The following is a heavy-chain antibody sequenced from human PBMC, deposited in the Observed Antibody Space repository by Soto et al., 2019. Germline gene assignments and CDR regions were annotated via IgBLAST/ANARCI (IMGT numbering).Heavy chain of an antibody. CDR3: ARLEGLATISYYFDF. CDR2: IYYRGNA. D-gene: IGHD3-9*01. Sequence: HLQLQESGPGLVKPSETLSLTCSVSDDSINSDKYYWGWIRQPPGKGLEWIGSIYYRGNAYYNPSLLTRVTIALDKSRSQFSLKLNSVTAADSAVYFCARLEGLATISYYFDFWGPGALVTVSS. J-gene: IGHJ4*02. CDR1: DDSINSDKYY. V-gene: IGHV4-39*01.